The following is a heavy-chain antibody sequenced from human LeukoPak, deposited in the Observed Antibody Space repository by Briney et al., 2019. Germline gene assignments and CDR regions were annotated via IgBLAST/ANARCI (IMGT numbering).Heavy chain of an antibody. CDR1: GFTFSSYG. CDR2: IRYDGSNK. D-gene: IGHD3-22*01. CDR3: AKDAIGTDSITMIAHDP. Sequence: GGSLRLSCAASGFTFSSYGMHWVRQAPGKGLEWVAFIRYDGSNKYYADSVKGRFTTSRDNSKNTLYLQMNSLRAEDTAVYYCAKDAIGTDSITMIAHDPWGQGTLVTVSS. J-gene: IGHJ5*02. V-gene: IGHV3-30*02.